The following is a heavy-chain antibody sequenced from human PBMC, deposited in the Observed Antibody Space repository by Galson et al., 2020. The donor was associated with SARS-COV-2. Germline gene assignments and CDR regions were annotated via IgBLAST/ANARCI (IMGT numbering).Heavy chain of an antibody. J-gene: IGHJ4*02. CDR3: SRGRFYDSTGYSTSYYFDS. Sequence: SETLSLTCTVSGVSVSSGGIYWTWIRQHPGKGLEWIGHILSSVTTSYSPALTSRVTITVDTTQNQFSLRLSSVTAADTAVYYCSRGRFYDSTGYSTSYYFDSWGQGTLVTVSS. V-gene: IGHV4-31*03. CDR2: ILSSVTT. CDR1: GVSVSSGGIY. D-gene: IGHD3-22*01.